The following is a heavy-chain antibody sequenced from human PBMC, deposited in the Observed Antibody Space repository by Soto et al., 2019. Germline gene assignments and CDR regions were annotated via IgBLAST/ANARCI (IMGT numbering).Heavy chain of an antibody. CDR2: ISAYNGNT. Sequence: ASVKVSCKASGYTFTSYGISWVRQAPGQGLEWMGWISAYNGNTNYAQKLQGRVTMTTDTSTSTAYMELRSLRSDDTAVYYCARDLYSSSWGHYYDYWGQGTLVTVSS. V-gene: IGHV1-18*01. J-gene: IGHJ4*02. D-gene: IGHD6-13*01. CDR1: GYTFTSYG. CDR3: ARDLYSSSWGHYYDY.